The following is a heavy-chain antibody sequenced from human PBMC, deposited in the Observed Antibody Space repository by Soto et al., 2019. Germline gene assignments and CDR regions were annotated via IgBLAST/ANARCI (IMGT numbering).Heavy chain of an antibody. CDR3: ASTYYYDSSGYYIFPFDY. Sequence: SLKVSCKASGGTFSSYAISWVRQAPGQGLEWMGGIIPIFGTANYAQKFQGRVTITADESTSTAYMELSSLRSEDTAVYYCASTYYYDSSGYYIFPFDYWGQGTLVTVS. CDR2: IIPIFGTA. V-gene: IGHV1-69*13. D-gene: IGHD3-22*01. J-gene: IGHJ4*02. CDR1: GGTFSSYA.